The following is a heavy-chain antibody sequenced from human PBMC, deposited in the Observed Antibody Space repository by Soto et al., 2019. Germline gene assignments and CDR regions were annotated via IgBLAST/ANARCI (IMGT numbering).Heavy chain of an antibody. CDR3: ARDHIVWSGYYTQNWFDP. J-gene: IGHJ5*02. CDR1: GGSISSGGYS. D-gene: IGHD3-3*01. V-gene: IGHV4-30-2*01. Sequence: TLSLTCAVSGGSISSGGYSWSWIRQPPGKGLEWIGYIYHSGSTYYNPSLKSRVTISVDRSKNQFSLKLSSVTAADTAVYYCARDHIVWSGYYTQNWFDPWGQGTLVTVSS. CDR2: IYHSGST.